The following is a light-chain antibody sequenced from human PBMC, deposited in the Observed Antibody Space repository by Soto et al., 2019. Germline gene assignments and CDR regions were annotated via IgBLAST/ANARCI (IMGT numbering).Light chain of an antibody. CDR2: GAS. Sequence: EIVFTQSPGTLSLSPGERATLSCRASQSVSSSYLAWYQQKLGQAPRLLIYGASSRETGIPDRFSGSGSGTEFTLTIGRLEPEDVAVDYCQQYGSFTITFGQGTRLEIK. J-gene: IGKJ5*01. CDR3: QQYGSFTIT. CDR1: QSVSSSY. V-gene: IGKV3-20*01.